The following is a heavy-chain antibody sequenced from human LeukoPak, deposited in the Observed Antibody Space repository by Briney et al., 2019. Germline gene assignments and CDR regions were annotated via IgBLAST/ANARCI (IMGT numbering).Heavy chain of an antibody. CDR2: ISSSSSYI. Sequence: GGSLRLSCAASGFTFINAWMAWVRQAPGKGLEWVSSISSSSSYIYYADSVKGRFTISRDNAKNSLYLQMNSLRAEDTAVYYCARDDYGGIDYWGQGTLVTVSS. J-gene: IGHJ4*02. CDR1: GFTFINAW. CDR3: ARDDYGGIDY. V-gene: IGHV3-21*01. D-gene: IGHD4-17*01.